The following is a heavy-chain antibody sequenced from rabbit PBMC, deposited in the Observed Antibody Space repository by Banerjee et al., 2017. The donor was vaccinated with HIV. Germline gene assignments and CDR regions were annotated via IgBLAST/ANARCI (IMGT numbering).Heavy chain of an antibody. J-gene: IGHJ4*01. CDR2: IDAGSSGRI. D-gene: IGHD4-2*01. CDR1: GFSFSSSYW. CDR3: ARAYAGLSSYFNL. V-gene: IGHV1S45*01. Sequence: QEQLEESGGGLVQPEGSLTLTCTASGFSFSSSYWICWVRQAPGKGLEWIACIDAGSSGRIYYASWAKGRFTISKTSSTTVTLQMTSLTAADTATYFCARAYAGLSSYFNLWGPGTLVTVS.